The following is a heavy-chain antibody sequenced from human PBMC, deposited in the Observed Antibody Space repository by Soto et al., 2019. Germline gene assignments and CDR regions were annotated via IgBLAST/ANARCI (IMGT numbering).Heavy chain of an antibody. Sequence: PGGSLRLSCAASGFTFSSYGMHWVRQAPGKGLEWVAVISYDGSDKYYVDPVKGRFTISRDNSKNTLYLQMNSLRAEDTAVYYCARDRDLYYYDSSGYYVYWGQGTLVTVSS. D-gene: IGHD3-22*01. CDR2: ISYDGSDK. CDR3: ARDRDLYYYDSSGYYVY. CDR1: GFTFSSYG. V-gene: IGHV3-30*03. J-gene: IGHJ4*02.